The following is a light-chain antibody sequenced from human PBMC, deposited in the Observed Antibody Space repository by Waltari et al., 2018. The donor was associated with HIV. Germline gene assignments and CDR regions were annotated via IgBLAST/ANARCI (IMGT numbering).Light chain of an antibody. CDR1: SSTIGSNI. Sequence: SVLTQPPSVSGSPVQTVTMSCSGSSSTIGSNIVNWYHQLPGAAPKLLIYTNDPRPSGVPDRFAGSKSGTSASLAISGLQSADEADYYCAAWDDSLNGMFGGGTKLTVL. J-gene: IGLJ3*02. CDR2: TND. V-gene: IGLV1-44*01. CDR3: AAWDDSLNGM.